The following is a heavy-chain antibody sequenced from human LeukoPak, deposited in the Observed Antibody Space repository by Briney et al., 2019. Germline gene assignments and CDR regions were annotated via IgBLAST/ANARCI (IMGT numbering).Heavy chain of an antibody. CDR3: ARDLYFPDTSGYKDY. V-gene: IGHV4-59*12. CDR2: IYYSGST. J-gene: IGHJ4*02. CDR1: GGSISSYY. D-gene: IGHD3-22*01. Sequence: LETLSLTCTVSGGSISSYYWSWIRQPPGKGLEWIGYIYYSGSTNYNPSLKSRVTISVDTSKNQFSLKLSSVTAADTAVYYCARDLYFPDTSGYKDYWGQGILVTVSS.